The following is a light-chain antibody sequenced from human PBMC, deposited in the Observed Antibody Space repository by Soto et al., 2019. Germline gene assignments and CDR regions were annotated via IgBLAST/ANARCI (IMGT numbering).Light chain of an antibody. V-gene: IGKV1-5*01. CDR2: DAS. CDR1: QTISSW. Sequence: DIQMTQSPSTLSGSVGDRVTITCRASQTISSWLAWYQQKPGKAPKLLIYDASNLESGVPSRFSGSGSGTEFTLTISSLQPDDFATYYCQHYYTYSRTFGQGTKVDIK. CDR3: QHYYTYSRT. J-gene: IGKJ1*01.